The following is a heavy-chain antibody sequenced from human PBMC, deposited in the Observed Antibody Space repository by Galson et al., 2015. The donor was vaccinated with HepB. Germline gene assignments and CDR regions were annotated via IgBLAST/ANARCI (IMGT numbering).Heavy chain of an antibody. V-gene: IGHV3-30*04. CDR1: GFTFSSYA. J-gene: IGHJ4*02. CDR2: ISYDGSNK. D-gene: IGHD2-15*01. Sequence: SLRLSCAASGFTFSSYAMRWVRQAPGKGLEWVAVISYDGSNKYYADSVKGRFTISRDNSKNTLYLQMNSLRAEDTAVYYCARDGYCSGGSCYPTPGYGDYDSPVLDYWGQGTLVTVSS. CDR3: ARDGYCSGGSCYPTPGYGDYDSPVLDY.